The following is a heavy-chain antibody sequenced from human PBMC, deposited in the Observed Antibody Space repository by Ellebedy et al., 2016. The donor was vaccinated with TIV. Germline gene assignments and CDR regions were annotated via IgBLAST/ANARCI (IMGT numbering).Heavy chain of an antibody. CDR2: IYWDDYN. J-gene: IGHJ4*02. V-gene: IGHV2-5*02. CDR1: GFSLSTSGVG. CDR3: AHSATMITFGAFDY. D-gene: IGHD3-16*01. Sequence: SGPTLVKPTQTLTLTCTFSGFSLSTSGVGVGWIRQPPGKALEWLALIYWDDYNRYIPSLKSRLTITKDNSKNQVVLTMPNMDPVDTATYYCAHSATMITFGAFDYWGQGTLVTVSS.